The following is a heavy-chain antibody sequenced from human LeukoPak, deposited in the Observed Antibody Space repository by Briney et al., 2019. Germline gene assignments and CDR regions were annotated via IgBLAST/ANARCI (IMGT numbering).Heavy chain of an antibody. J-gene: IGHJ4*02. D-gene: IGHD2-8*02. V-gene: IGHV3-30*02. CDR1: GVTFSSSA. CDR2: IAHHGNNK. CDR3: AKDGSWSCTD. Sequence: GGSLRLPCGASGVTFSSSAMLWVRQGPGKGLEWVAYIAHHGNNKYYADSVKGRFTISRDNSKGSLYLQMNSLRADDTAVYYCAKDGSWSCTDWGQGTLVRVSS.